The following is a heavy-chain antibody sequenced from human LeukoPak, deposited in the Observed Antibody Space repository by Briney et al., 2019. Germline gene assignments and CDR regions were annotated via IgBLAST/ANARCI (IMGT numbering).Heavy chain of an antibody. CDR2: INNSGRT. CDR3: ARGARGYSISGFDY. Sequence: SETLSLTCSVYAGSTSVYYWSWLRQPPGKGLEWIGKINNSGRTNSNQSLKRRVTISVDTSKNQFSLNVSSVTAADTAVYYCARGARGYSISGFDYWGQGNLVTVSS. D-gene: IGHD6-13*01. CDR1: AGSTSVYY. J-gene: IGHJ4*02. V-gene: IGHV4-34*01.